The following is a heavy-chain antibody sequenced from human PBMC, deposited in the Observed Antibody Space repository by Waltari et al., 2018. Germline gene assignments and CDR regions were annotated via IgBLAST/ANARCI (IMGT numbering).Heavy chain of an antibody. CDR1: GYTFSNYD. V-gene: IGHV1-8*01. Sequence: QVQLVQSGAEVKKPGASVKVSCKASGYTFSNYDINWVRQATGQGREWMGWMNPNRGNTGYAQKFQGRVTMTRNTSISTAYMELSSLRSEDTAVYYCASSVVVTNDAFDIWGQGTMVTVSS. D-gene: IGHD2-21*02. CDR3: ASSVVVTNDAFDI. J-gene: IGHJ3*02. CDR2: MNPNRGNT.